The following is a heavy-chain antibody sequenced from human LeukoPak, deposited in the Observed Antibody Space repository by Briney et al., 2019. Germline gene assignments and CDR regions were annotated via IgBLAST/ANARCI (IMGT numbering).Heavy chain of an antibody. CDR1: GYTFINYA. CDR2: INAGNGDT. CDR3: AKYESTGYYES. V-gene: IGHV1-3*01. Sequence: ASVKVSCKASGYTFINYAMHWVRQAPGHRPEWMGWINAGNGDTKYSQKFQGRVTITSDTSASPAYMELSSLTSEDTAVYYCAKYESTGYYESWGQGTLVTVSS. D-gene: IGHD3-22*01. J-gene: IGHJ4*02.